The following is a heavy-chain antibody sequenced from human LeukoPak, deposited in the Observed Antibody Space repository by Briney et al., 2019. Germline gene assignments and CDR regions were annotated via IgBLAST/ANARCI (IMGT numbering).Heavy chain of an antibody. V-gene: IGHV4-59*01. J-gene: IGHJ5*02. CDR3: ARPYDSSAYYYL. CDR2: IYYSGST. Sequence: PSETLSLTCTVSGGSISSYYWSWIRKPPGKGLEWIGYIYYSGSTNYNPSLKSRVTISVDTSKNQFSLKLSSVTAADTAVYYCARPYDSSAYYYLWGQGTLVTVSS. D-gene: IGHD3-22*01. CDR1: GGSISSYY.